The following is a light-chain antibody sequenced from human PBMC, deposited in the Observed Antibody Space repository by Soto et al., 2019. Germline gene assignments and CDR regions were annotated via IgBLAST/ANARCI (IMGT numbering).Light chain of an antibody. J-gene: IGKJ1*01. Sequence: EVMMTQFPDTVSVTPGETVTLSCGASRSVRTNLAWYQQRPGQAPRLLIHYSSTRASDIPARFSGSGSGTNFTLAISSLQSEDFAVYYCQQYAYWPETFGQGTTVDIK. CDR2: YSS. CDR1: RSVRTN. CDR3: QQYAYWPET. V-gene: IGKV3D-15*01.